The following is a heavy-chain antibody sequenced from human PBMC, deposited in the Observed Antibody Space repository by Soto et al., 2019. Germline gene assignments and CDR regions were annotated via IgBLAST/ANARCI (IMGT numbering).Heavy chain of an antibody. D-gene: IGHD3-3*02. J-gene: IGHJ5*02. CDR3: ESQKIALYTWFDP. CDR1: GGSISSSSYY. CDR2: IYYSGST. V-gene: IGHV4-39*01. Sequence: QLQLQESGPGLVRPSETLSLTCTVSGGSISSSSYYWGWIRQPPGKGLEWIGSIYYSGSTYYNPSLKSRVTISVDTSKNQFSLKLSSVTATDTAVYYCESQKIALYTWFDPWGQGTLVTVSS.